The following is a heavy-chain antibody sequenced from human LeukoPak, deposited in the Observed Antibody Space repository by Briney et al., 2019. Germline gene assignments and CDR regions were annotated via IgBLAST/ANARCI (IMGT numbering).Heavy chain of an antibody. CDR1: GFTFSSYW. CDR3: AKSGRHYDSSGYYFWDF. V-gene: IGHV3-74*01. Sequence: AGGSLRLSCAASGFTFSSYWMHWVRQVPGKGLVWVSRINTDGSTTSYAASVKGRFTISRDNSKNTLYLQMNSLRAEDTAVYYCAKSGRHYDSSGYYFWDFWGQGTLVTVSS. D-gene: IGHD3-22*01. CDR2: INTDGSTT. J-gene: IGHJ4*02.